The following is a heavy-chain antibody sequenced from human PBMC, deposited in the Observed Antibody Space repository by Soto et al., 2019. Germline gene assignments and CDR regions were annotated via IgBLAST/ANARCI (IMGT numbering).Heavy chain of an antibody. V-gene: IGHV3-53*01. J-gene: IGHJ6*02. CDR2: IYSGGST. Sequence: GGSLSLSCAASGFTVSSNYMSWVRQAPGKGLEWVSVIYSGGSTYYADSVKGRFTISRDNSKNTLYLQMNSLRAEDTAVYYCAREKGIAAAGTLHYYYYYGMDVWGQGTTVTVSS. D-gene: IGHD6-13*01. CDR3: AREKGIAAAGTLHYYYYYGMDV. CDR1: GFTVSSNY.